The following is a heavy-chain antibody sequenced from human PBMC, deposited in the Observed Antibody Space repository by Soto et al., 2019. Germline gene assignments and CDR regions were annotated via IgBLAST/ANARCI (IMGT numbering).Heavy chain of an antibody. CDR2: IIPILGIA. D-gene: IGHD2-2*01. J-gene: IGHJ4*02. CDR1: GGTFSSYT. CDR3: ARDSGYCSSTSCYVDY. Sequence: QVQLVQSGAEVKKPGSSAKVSCKASGGTFSSYTISWVRQAPGQGLEWMGRIIPILGIANYAQKFQGRVTITADKSTITAYMELSSLRSEDTAVYYCARDSGYCSSTSCYVDYWGQGTLVTVSS. V-gene: IGHV1-69*08.